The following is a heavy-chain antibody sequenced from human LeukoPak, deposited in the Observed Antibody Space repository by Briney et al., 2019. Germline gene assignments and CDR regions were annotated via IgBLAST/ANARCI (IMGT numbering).Heavy chain of an antibody. Sequence: GSLRLSCAASGFTFSSYSMNWVRQAPGKGLEWASSISSSSSYIYYADSVKGRFTISRDNAKNSPYLQMNSLRAEDTAVYYCAKEDGYTKGLEYWGQGTLVTVSS. CDR2: ISSSSSYI. CDR3: AKEDGYTKGLEY. CDR1: GFTFSSYS. J-gene: IGHJ4*02. V-gene: IGHV3-21*01. D-gene: IGHD5-24*01.